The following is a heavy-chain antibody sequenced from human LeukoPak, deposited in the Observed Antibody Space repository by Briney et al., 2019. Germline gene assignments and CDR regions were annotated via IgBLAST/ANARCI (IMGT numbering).Heavy chain of an antibody. CDR3: AKQLGYCSDGSCYFPY. D-gene: IGHD2-15*01. Sequence: PGGSLRLSCEASGFTFSRYPMHWVRQAPGKGLEWVAGISDDGRGTYYADSVQGRFTISRDNSKSTLCLQMNSLRAEDTAVYYCAKQLGYCSDGSCYFPYWGQGTLVTVSS. CDR2: ISDDGRGT. CDR1: GFTFSRYP. J-gene: IGHJ4*02. V-gene: IGHV3-30-3*02.